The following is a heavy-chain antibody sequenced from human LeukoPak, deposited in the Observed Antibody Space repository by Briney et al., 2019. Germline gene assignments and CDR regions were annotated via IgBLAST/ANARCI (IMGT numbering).Heavy chain of an antibody. D-gene: IGHD6-19*01. CDR1: GFTFSSYS. CDR2: ISSSGHYL. V-gene: IGHV3-21*01. CDR3: ARDSGWYSGPYYFDY. Sequence: KPGGSLRLSCAASGFTFSSYSMNWVRQAPGKGLEWVSSISSSGHYLYYADSVRGRFTISRENAKNSLFLQMSSLRAEDTAVYYCARDSGWYSGPYYFDYWGQGTLVTVSS. J-gene: IGHJ4*02.